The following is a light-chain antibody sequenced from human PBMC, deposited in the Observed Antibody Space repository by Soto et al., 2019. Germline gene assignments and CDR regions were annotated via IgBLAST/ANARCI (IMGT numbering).Light chain of an antibody. CDR3: QQYNNWPRT. CDR2: GAS. Sequence: MTRSPATLSMSLGERAPLSCRASQSVSSSLAWYQQKPGQAPRLLIYGASTRATGIPARFSGSGSGTEFTLTISSLQSEDFAVYYCQQYNNWPRTFGQGTKVDIK. CDR1: QSVSSS. V-gene: IGKV3-15*01. J-gene: IGKJ1*01.